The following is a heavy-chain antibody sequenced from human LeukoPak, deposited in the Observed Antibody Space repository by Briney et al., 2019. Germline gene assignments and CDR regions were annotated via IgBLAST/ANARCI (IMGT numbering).Heavy chain of an antibody. D-gene: IGHD3-22*01. CDR2: IRYDGGNT. Sequence: GGSLRLSCAASGFIFSNYAMQWVRQAPGMGLEWVAFIRYDGGNTYYADSVKGRFTISRDNSKNTMYLQMNSLRAEDTAVYYCAKDRSYYDSSGYIYYFDYWGQGTLVTVSS. CDR1: GFIFSNYA. V-gene: IGHV3-30*02. J-gene: IGHJ4*02. CDR3: AKDRSYYDSSGYIYYFDY.